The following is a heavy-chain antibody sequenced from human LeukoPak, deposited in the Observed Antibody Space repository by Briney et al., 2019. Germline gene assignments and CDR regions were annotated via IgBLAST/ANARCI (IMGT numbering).Heavy chain of an antibody. CDR3: ARDSRSYSSSGFDP. CDR2: INHNSGGT. CDR1: GYTLTGYY. Sequence: GSVKDSCKASGYTLTGYYMHWVRQAPGQGLEWMGWINHNSGGTNYAQKFQGGVTMTRDTSISTDYTELSMLRSDGTAVYYCARDSRSYSSSGFDPWGQGTLVTVSS. V-gene: IGHV1-2*02. J-gene: IGHJ5*02. D-gene: IGHD6-13*01.